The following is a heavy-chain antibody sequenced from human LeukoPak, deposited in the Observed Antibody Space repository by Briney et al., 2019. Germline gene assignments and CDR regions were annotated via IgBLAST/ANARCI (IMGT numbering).Heavy chain of an antibody. V-gene: IGHV3-48*03. J-gene: IGHJ6*03. CDR1: GFTFSSYE. Sequence: GGSLRLSCAASGFTFSSYEMNWVRQAPGKGLEWVSYISSSGSTIYYADSVKGRFTISRDNAKNSLYLQMNSLRAEDTAVYYCAGDRRGYSYGYLYYYMDVWGKGTTVTVSS. CDR2: ISSSGSTI. CDR3: AGDRRGYSYGYLYYYMDV. D-gene: IGHD5-18*01.